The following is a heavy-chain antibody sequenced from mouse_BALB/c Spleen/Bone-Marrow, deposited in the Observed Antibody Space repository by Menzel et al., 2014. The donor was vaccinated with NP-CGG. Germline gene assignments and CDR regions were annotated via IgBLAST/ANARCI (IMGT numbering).Heavy chain of an antibody. Sequence: VQLQQSGAELVKPGASVKLSCKASGYTFNSYYMYWVKQRPGQGLEWFGEINHSNGGTNFNEKFKNKATLTVDKSSSTAYMQLSSLTSEDSAVYYCSRGRRDALDYWGQGTSVTVSS. CDR2: INHSNGGT. V-gene: IGHV1S16*01. J-gene: IGHJ4*01. CDR3: SRGRRDALDY. CDR1: GYTFNSYY.